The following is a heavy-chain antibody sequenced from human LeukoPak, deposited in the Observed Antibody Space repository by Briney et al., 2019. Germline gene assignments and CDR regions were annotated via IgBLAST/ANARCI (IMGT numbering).Heavy chain of an antibody. D-gene: IGHD4-17*01. V-gene: IGHV4-30-4*01. Sequence: SQTLSLTCTVSGGSISSGDYYWSWIRQPPGKGLEWIGHIYYSGSTYYNPSLKSRVTISVDTSKNQFSLKLSSVTAADTAVYYCARGHYGANLFDYWGQGTLVTVSS. CDR3: ARGHYGANLFDY. CDR1: GGSISSGDYY. J-gene: IGHJ4*02. CDR2: IYYSGST.